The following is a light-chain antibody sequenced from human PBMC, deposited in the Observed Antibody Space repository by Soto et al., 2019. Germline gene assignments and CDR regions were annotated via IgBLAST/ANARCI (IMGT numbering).Light chain of an antibody. J-gene: IGKJ4*01. Sequence: IVLTQSPATLSLSPGERATLSCRASQSVSSYLAWYQQKPGQAPRLLIYDASNRATGIPARFSGSGSGTDFPVTISSLEPEDFAVYYCQQRSNSPPTFGGGTKVEIK. CDR1: QSVSSY. V-gene: IGKV3-11*01. CDR2: DAS. CDR3: QQRSNSPPT.